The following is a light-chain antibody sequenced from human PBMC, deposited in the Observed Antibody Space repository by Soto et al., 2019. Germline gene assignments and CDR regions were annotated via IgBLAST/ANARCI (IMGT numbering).Light chain of an antibody. CDR2: DVS. CDR3: CSYAGSPRYV. Sequence: QSVLTQPRSVSGSLGQSVTISCTGTSSDVGTYNYVSWYQQHPGKAPKVMIYDVSERPSGVPDRFSGSNSGNTASLTISGLQAEDEADYYCCSYAGSPRYVLGTGTKLTVL. CDR1: SSDVGTYNY. V-gene: IGLV2-11*01. J-gene: IGLJ1*01.